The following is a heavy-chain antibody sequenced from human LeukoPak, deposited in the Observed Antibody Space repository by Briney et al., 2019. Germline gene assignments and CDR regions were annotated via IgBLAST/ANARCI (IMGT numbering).Heavy chain of an antibody. V-gene: IGHV4-34*01. CDR3: ARGEEAYYDFWSGYYTKDAFDI. CDR2: INHSGST. Sequence: SETLSLTCAVYGGSFSGYYWSWIRQPPGKGLEWLGEINHSGSTNYNPSLKSRATISVDTSKNQFSLKLSSVPAADTAVYYCARGEEAYYDFWSGYYTKDAFDIWGQGTMVTVSS. J-gene: IGHJ3*02. D-gene: IGHD3-3*01. CDR1: GGSFSGYY.